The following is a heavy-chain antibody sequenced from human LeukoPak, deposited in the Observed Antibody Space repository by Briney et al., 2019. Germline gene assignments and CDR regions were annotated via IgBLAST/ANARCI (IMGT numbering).Heavy chain of an antibody. CDR3: ANMGYSYAPGLFDP. CDR2: IYYSGSN. V-gene: IGHV4-39*07. J-gene: IGHJ5*02. D-gene: IGHD5-18*01. CDR1: GGSISSSGYY. Sequence: SETLSLTCTVSGGSISSSGYYWGWIRQTPGKGLEWIGSIYYSGSNYHNPSPKSRVSMSVDTSKNQFSLKLSSVTAADTAVYYCANMGYSYAPGLFDPWGQGTLVTVSS.